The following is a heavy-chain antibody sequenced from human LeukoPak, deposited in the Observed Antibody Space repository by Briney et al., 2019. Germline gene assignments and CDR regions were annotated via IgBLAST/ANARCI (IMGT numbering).Heavy chain of an antibody. J-gene: IGHJ4*02. CDR3: ATRYYDILTGYYSLDS. CDR2: ISAYNGNT. V-gene: IGHV1-18*01. CDR1: GYTFTSYG. D-gene: IGHD3-9*01. Sequence: ASVKVSCKASGYTFTSYGINWVRQAPGQGLEWMGWISAYNGNTNYVQTLQGRVTMTTDTSTSTAYMELRTLRSDDTAVYYCATRYYDILTGYYSLDSWGQGTLVTVSS.